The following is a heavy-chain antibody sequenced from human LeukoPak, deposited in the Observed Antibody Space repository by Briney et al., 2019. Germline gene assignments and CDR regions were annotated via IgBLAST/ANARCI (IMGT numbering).Heavy chain of an antibody. CDR2: INHSGST. CDR3: AGFDDYGGNFRAFDI. Sequence: SETLSLTCAVYGGSFSGYYWSWIRQPPGKGLEWIGEINHSGSTNYNPSLKSRVTISVDTSKNQFSLKLSSVTAADTAVYYCAGFDDYGGNFRAFDIWGQGTMVTVSS. V-gene: IGHV4-34*01. CDR1: GGSFSGYY. J-gene: IGHJ3*02. D-gene: IGHD4-23*01.